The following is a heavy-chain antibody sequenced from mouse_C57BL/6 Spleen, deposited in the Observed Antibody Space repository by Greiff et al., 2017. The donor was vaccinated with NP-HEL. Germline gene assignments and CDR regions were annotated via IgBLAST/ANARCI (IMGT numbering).Heavy chain of an antibody. CDR2: ISYDGSN. V-gene: IGHV3-6*01. CDR1: GYSITSGYY. CDR3: ARDVYYYGSSYEFAY. J-gene: IGHJ3*01. D-gene: IGHD1-1*01. Sequence: EVQLQQSGPGLVKPSQSLSLTCSVTGYSITSGYYWNWIRQSPGNKLEWMGYISYDGSNNYNPSLKNRISITRDTSKNQFFLKLNTVTTEDTATYYCARDVYYYGSSYEFAYWGQGTLVTVSA.